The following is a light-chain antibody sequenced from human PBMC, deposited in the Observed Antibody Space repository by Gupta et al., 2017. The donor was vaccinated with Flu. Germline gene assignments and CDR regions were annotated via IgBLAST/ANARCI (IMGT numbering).Light chain of an antibody. J-gene: IGLJ3*02. CDR3: AAWDDSLNGWV. V-gene: IGLV1-44*01. CDR2: SNN. CDR1: SSIIGSNT. Sequence: QSVLTQPPSASGTPGQRVTLSCSGSSSIIGSNTLNWYQHLPGTAPKLLIYSNNQRSSGVPGRFSGSKSGTSASLAITGLQSEDEADYYCAAWDDSLNGWVFGGGTKLTVL.